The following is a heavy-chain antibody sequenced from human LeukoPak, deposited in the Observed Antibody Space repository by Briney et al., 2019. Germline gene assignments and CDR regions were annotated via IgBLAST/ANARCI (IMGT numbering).Heavy chain of an antibody. CDR2: INAGNGNT. D-gene: IGHD3-22*01. J-gene: IGHJ4*02. V-gene: IGHV1-3*03. Sequence: ASVKVSCNASGYTFTSYAMHWVRQAPGQRLEWMGWINAGNGNTKYSQGFQGRVTITRDTSASTAYMELSSLRSEDMAVYYCARDPLAYYYDSSGYYSGGPFDYWGQGTLVTVSS. CDR3: ARDPLAYYYDSSGYYSGGPFDY. CDR1: GYTFTSYA.